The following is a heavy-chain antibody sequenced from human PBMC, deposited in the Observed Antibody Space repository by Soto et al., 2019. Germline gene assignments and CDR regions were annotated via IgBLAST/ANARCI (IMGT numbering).Heavy chain of an antibody. CDR3: ARDQISGGYDN. Sequence: ESGGGLVKPGGSLRLSCAASGFAFGRYALSWVRQAPGKGLEWVSAMGGSVDSKSYADSVKGRFTISRDDPKNTLFLEMNSLRPEDTAIYFCARDQISGGYDNWGQGTLVTVSS. J-gene: IGHJ4*02. D-gene: IGHD6-19*01. CDR1: GFAFGRYA. CDR2: MGGSVDSK. V-gene: IGHV3-23*01.